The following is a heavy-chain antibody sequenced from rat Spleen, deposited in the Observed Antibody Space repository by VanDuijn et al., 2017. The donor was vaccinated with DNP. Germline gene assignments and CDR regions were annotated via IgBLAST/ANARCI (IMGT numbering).Heavy chain of an antibody. CDR3: ARGSGTYYWYFDF. Sequence: EVHLVESGGGLVQPGRSLKLSCAASGFTFSNYYMAWVRQAPKKGLEWVAAISPSASRTLYPDSVKGRFTISRDNARNTLYLQMNSLRSEDTATYYCARGSGTYYWYFDFWGPGTMVTVSS. D-gene: IGHD5-1*01. V-gene: IGHV5-25*01. J-gene: IGHJ1*01. CDR2: ISPSASRT. CDR1: GFTFSNYY.